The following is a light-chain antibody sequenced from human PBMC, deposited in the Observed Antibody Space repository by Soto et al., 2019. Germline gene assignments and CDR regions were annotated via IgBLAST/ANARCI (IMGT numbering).Light chain of an antibody. J-gene: IGKJ5*01. CDR3: QQYGSSSSIT. Sequence: EIVLTQSPGTLSLSPGERVTLSCRASQSVSSTYLAWYQQKPGRAPRLLIYGTSSRATDIPDRFSGSGSGTDFTLTISRLEPEDFAVYYCQQYGSSSSITFGQGTRLEIK. CDR2: GTS. V-gene: IGKV3-20*01. CDR1: QSVSSTY.